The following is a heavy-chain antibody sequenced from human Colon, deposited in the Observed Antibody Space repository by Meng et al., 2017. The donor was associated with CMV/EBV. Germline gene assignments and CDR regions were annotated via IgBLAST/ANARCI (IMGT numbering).Heavy chain of an antibody. CDR1: GFTFSSYE. Sequence: GGSLRLSCAASGFTFSSYEMNWVRQAPGKGLEWVSYISSSGSTIYYADSVKGRFTISRDNAKNSLYLQMNSLRAEDTAVYYCVSDYCSSTSCPLGYWGQGTLVTVSS. J-gene: IGHJ4*02. CDR2: ISSSGSTI. V-gene: IGHV3-48*03. CDR3: VSDYCSSTSCPLGY. D-gene: IGHD2-2*01.